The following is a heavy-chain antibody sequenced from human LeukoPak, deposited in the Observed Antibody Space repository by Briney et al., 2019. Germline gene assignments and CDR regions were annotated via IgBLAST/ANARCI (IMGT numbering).Heavy chain of an antibody. CDR3: ARGSPSAASFFSY. D-gene: IGHD1-26*01. CDR2: IYTSGTT. Sequence: SETLSLTCTVSGGSFSSHYWTWIRQSAGKGLEWLGRIYTSGTTHFNPSFESRLSMSLDTSKAQFSLKLTSVTAADTADYFCARGSPSAASFFSYWGQGTLVTVS. J-gene: IGHJ4*02. CDR1: GGSFSSHY. V-gene: IGHV4-4*07.